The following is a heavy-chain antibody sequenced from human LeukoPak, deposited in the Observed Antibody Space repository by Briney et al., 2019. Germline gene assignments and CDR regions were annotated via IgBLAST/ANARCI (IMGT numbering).Heavy chain of an antibody. V-gene: IGHV4-59*01. CDR3: SRGAFLTPDY. Sequence: PSETLSLTCIVSGGSISSYYWSWIRQPPGKGLEWIGYIYYGGSTNYNPSLKNRVTISVDTSKNQFSLELTSVTAADTAVYYCSRGAFLTPDYGGQGALVTVFS. D-gene: IGHD2/OR15-2a*01. CDR2: IYYGGST. CDR1: GGSISSYY. J-gene: IGHJ4*02.